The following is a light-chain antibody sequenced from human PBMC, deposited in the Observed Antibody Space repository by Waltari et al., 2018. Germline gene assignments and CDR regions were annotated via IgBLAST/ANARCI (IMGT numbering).Light chain of an antibody. CDR2: DAS. CDR1: QSVSSY. CDR3: QHRSNWPLT. V-gene: IGKV3-11*01. Sequence: EIVLQQPPATLSLSPEERATLSCRASQSVSSYLAWYQQKPGQAPRLLIYDASNRATGIPARFSGSGSGTDFTLTITSLEPEDFTVYYCQHRSNWPLTFGGGTKVEIK. J-gene: IGKJ4*01.